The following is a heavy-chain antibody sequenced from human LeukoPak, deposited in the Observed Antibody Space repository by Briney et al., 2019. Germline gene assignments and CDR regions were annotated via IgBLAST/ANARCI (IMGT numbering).Heavy chain of an antibody. V-gene: IGHV3-23*01. D-gene: IGHD4-23*01. Sequence: GGSLRLSCAACGFSFSSYSMHWVRQAPGKGLESVSSISGRSDGPYYADSVKGRFTTSRDNSKSTMYLQINNVRAEDAAVYYCAKDPLNYGGHYFDNWGQGTRVTVSS. CDR2: ISGRSDGP. CDR3: AKDPLNYGGHYFDN. CDR1: GFSFSSYS. J-gene: IGHJ4*02.